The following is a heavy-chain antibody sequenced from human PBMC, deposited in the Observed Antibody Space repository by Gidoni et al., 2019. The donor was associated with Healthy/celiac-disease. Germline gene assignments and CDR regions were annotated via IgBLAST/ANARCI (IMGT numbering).Heavy chain of an antibody. Sequence: QVQLVQSGAEVKKPGASVKVSCKASGYTLTGYCMHWVRQAPGQGLEGMGWINPDSGGTNYAQKFQGWVTMTRDTSISTAYMELSRLRSDDTAVYYCAREGSGSYPSYYYYGMDVWGQGTTVTVSS. CDR1: GYTLTGYC. CDR2: INPDSGGT. V-gene: IGHV1-2*04. CDR3: AREGSGSYPSYYYYGMDV. D-gene: IGHD3-10*01. J-gene: IGHJ6*02.